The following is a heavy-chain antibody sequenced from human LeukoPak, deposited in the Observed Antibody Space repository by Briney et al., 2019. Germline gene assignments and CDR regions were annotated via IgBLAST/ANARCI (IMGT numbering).Heavy chain of an antibody. D-gene: IGHD3-22*01. CDR1: GFTFSSYA. J-gene: IGHJ4*02. V-gene: IGHV3-23*01. CDR3: AKVHYYDSSGYYWEDY. CDR2: ISGSSGST. Sequence: PGGSLRLSCAASGFTFSSYAMSWVRQAPGKGLEWVSAISGSSGSTYYADSVKGRFTISRDNSKNTLYLQMNSLRAEDTAVYYCAKVHYYDSSGYYWEDYWGQGTLVTVSS.